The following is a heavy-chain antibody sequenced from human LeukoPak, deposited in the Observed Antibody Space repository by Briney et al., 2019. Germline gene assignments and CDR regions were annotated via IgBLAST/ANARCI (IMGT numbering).Heavy chain of an antibody. J-gene: IGHJ6*03. Sequence: PGGSLRLSCAASGFTFSSYSMNWVRQAPGKGLEWVANIKQDGSEKYYVDSVKGRFTISRDNAKNSLYLQMNSLRAEDTAVYYCARDKKRYCSGGSCSYYYYYYMDVWGKGTTVTVSS. CDR1: GFTFSSYS. CDR2: IKQDGSEK. CDR3: ARDKKRYCSGGSCSYYYYYYMDV. D-gene: IGHD2-15*01. V-gene: IGHV3-7*01.